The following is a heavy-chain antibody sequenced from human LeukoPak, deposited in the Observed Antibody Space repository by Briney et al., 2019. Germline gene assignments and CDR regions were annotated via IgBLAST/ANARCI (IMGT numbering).Heavy chain of an antibody. Sequence: GASVKVSCKASGGTFSSYAISWVRQAPGQGLGWMGGIIPIFGTANYAQKFQGRVTITADKSTSTAYMELSSLRSEDTAVYYCASVYYYDSSGYWSYYFDYWGQGTLVTVSS. J-gene: IGHJ4*02. CDR1: GGTFSSYA. CDR3: ASVYYYDSSGYWSYYFDY. V-gene: IGHV1-69*06. CDR2: IIPIFGTA. D-gene: IGHD3-22*01.